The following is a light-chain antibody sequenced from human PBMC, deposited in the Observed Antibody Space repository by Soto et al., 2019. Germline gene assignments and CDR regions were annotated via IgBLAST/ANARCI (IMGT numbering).Light chain of an antibody. Sequence: QSVLTQPPSASGSPGQSVTISCTGTATDIGRYNYVSCYQHHPAKAPKLIIYEVTKRPSGVPDRFSGSKSGNTAYLTVSGLQADDEADYYCNSYVGSNNYVFGTGTKLTVL. CDR1: ATDIGRYNY. V-gene: IGLV2-8*01. CDR3: NSYVGSNNYV. CDR2: EVT. J-gene: IGLJ1*01.